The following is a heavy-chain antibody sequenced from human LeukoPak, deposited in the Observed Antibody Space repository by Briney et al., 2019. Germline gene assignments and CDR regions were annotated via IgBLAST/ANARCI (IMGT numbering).Heavy chain of an antibody. Sequence: ASVKVSCKASGYTFTSYGISWVRQAPGQGLEWMGWISAYNGNTNYAQKLQGRVTMTTDTSTSTAYMELRSLRSDDTAVYYCARDHNHHSGYDYKLPDYWGQGTLVTVSS. V-gene: IGHV1-18*01. D-gene: IGHD5-12*01. J-gene: IGHJ4*02. CDR1: GYTFTSYG. CDR2: ISAYNGNT. CDR3: ARDHNHHSGYDYKLPDY.